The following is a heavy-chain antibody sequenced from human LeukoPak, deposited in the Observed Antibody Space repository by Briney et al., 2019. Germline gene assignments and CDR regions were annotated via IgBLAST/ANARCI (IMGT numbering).Heavy chain of an antibody. CDR1: GGPLTSYG. V-gene: IGHV1-69*04. D-gene: IGHD3-3*01. Sequence: GAPVQGSSQASGGPLTSYGISWGGPGPGQGAEGMGRVIPILGIANYAQKFQGRVTITADKSTSTAYMGLSSLRSEDTAVYYCARTRGGNWSGFSFDIWGQGTMVTVSS. CDR2: VIPILGIA. CDR3: ARTRGGNWSGFSFDI. J-gene: IGHJ3*02.